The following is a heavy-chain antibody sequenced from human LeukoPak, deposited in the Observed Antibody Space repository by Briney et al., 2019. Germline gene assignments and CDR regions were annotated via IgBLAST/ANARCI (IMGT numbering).Heavy chain of an antibody. D-gene: IGHD1-26*01. CDR1: GFTFNTYA. CDR3: ARRPYSGTYYVDY. V-gene: IGHV3-64*01. CDR2: ISYNGGST. J-gene: IGHJ4*02. Sequence: GGSLRLSCAASGFTFNTYAMHWVRQAPGKGLEYVSAISYNGGSTYYANSVKGRFTISRDNSKNTLYLQMGSLRADDMAVYYCARRPYSGTYYVDYWGQGTLVAVSS.